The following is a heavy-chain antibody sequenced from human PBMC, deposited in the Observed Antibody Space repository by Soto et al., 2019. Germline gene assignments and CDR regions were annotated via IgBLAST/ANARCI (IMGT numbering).Heavy chain of an antibody. CDR1: GYTFTYRY. J-gene: IGHJ3*02. CDR3: ARQRITMVRGVTYDAFDI. V-gene: IGHV1-45*02. D-gene: IGHD3-10*01. CDR2: STPVNGNT. Sequence: QMQLVQSGAEVKKTGSSVKVSCKASGYTFTYRYLHWVRQAPGQALEWMGWSTPVNGNTNHAQKFQDRVTITRDRSMSTAYMELSRLRSEDTAMYYCARQRITMVRGVTYDAFDIWGQGTMVTVSS.